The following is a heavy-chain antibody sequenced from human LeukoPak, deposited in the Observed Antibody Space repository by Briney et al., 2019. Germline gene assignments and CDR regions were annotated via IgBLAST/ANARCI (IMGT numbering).Heavy chain of an antibody. J-gene: IGHJ4*02. CDR3: ARVYGVLWSRDQQLMH. CDR1: GFMFSDYY. D-gene: IGHD6-13*01. CDR2: ISSSGSYT. Sequence: PGGSLRLSCAASGFMFSDYYITWVRQAPGQGLEWVSFISSSGSYTNYADSVKGRFTISRDNAKNSLYLQMNSLRAEDTAVYYCARVYGVLWSRDQQLMHWGQGTLVTAS. V-gene: IGHV3-11*06.